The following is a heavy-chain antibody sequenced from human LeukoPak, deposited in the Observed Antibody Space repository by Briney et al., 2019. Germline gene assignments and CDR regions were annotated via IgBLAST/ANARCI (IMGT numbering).Heavy chain of an antibody. Sequence: SETLSLTCTVSGGSISSYYWSWLRQPPRKGLEGIGYIYFTGSTNYSPSLKSRVTMSVDTSNNQFSLKLSSVTAADTAVYYCARRYCTDGVCYLVSWGQGTLVTVSS. D-gene: IGHD2-8*01. J-gene: IGHJ5*02. CDR2: IYFTGST. CDR1: GGSISSYY. CDR3: ARRYCTDGVCYLVS. V-gene: IGHV4-59*12.